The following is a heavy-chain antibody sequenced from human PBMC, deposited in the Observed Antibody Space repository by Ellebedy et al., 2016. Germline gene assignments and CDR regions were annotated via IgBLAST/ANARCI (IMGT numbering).Heavy chain of an antibody. Sequence: GSLRLXCAVYGGSFSGYSWSWIRQPPGKGLEWIGYIYHSGTTYYNPSLKSRVTISVDTSKNQFSLKLSSVTAADTAVYYCARQRVLLLDYWGQGTLVTVSS. CDR2: IYHSGTT. V-gene: IGHV4-34*01. CDR3: ARQRVLLLDY. J-gene: IGHJ4*02. CDR1: GGSFSGYS. D-gene: IGHD2/OR15-2a*01.